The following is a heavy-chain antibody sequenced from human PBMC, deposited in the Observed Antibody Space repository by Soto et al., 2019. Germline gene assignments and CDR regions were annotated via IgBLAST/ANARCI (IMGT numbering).Heavy chain of an antibody. CDR2: INHSGST. CDR3: ARGPYYYGSGSYYNRFDP. J-gene: IGHJ5*02. V-gene: IGHV4-34*01. CDR1: GGSFSGYY. Sequence: PSETLSLTCAVYGGSFSGYYWSWIRKPPGKGLEWIGEINHSGSTNYNPSLKSRVTISVDTSKNQFSLKLSSVTAADTAVYYCARGPYYYGSGSYYNRFDPWGKGTRVTVS. D-gene: IGHD3-10*01.